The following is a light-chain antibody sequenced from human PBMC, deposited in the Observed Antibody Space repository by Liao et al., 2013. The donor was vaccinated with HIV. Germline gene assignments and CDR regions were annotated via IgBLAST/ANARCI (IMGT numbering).Light chain of an antibody. CDR3: QVWDRFSSFV. CDR1: NIGSNS. CDR2: YDG. Sequence: SYELTQPPSVSVAPGKTASIACGGNNIGSNSVHWFQQKPGQAPLLVIYYDGDRPSRIPARFSGSNSGNTATLTISRVEAGDEADYYCQVWDRFSSFVFGSGTKVTVL. V-gene: IGLV3-21*01. J-gene: IGLJ1*01.